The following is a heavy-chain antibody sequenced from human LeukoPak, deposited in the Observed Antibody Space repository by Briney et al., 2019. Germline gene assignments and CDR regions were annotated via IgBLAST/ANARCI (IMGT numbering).Heavy chain of an antibody. CDR3: AKGFCDTPRCYMPVMVRSFDI. Sequence: GGSLRLSCAASGFDFDTYAMSWVRQVPGKGLEWVSSISASGHHPYYTDSLKGRFSVSRDNSNSVLYLQMNSLSAEDSAVYYCAKGFCDTPRCYMPVMVRSFDIWGQGTVVAVSS. J-gene: IGHJ3*02. V-gene: IGHV3-23*01. D-gene: IGHD2-2*02. CDR1: GFDFDTYA. CDR2: ISASGHHP.